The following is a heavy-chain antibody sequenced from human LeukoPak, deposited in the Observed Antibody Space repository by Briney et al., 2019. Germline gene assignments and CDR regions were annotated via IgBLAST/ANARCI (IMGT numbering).Heavy chain of an antibody. CDR2: IKEDGSDK. D-gene: IGHD1-26*01. J-gene: IGHJ4*02. CDR1: GSTFRMYW. Sequence: GGSLRLSCAASGSTFRMYWMSWVRQAPGKGLEWVANIKEDGSDKKYMDSGEGRFTRYRDNAKNSLDLQMHSLRAEDTAVYYCARAPWELLGASYYFDYWGQGTLVTVSS. CDR3: ARAPWELLGASYYFDY. V-gene: IGHV3-7*04.